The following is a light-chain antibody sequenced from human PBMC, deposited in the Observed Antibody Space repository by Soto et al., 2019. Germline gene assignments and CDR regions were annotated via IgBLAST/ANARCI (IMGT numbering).Light chain of an antibody. CDR3: SSYAGSNIYV. J-gene: IGLJ1*01. CDR1: SSDVGSYNY. CDR2: EVS. V-gene: IGLV2-8*01. Sequence: QSVLTQPPSASGSPGQSVTISCTGTSSDVGSYNYASWYQQNPGKAPKLIIYEVSKRPPGVPDRFSGSKSGNTASLSVSGLQAEDDGDYYCSSYAGSNIYVFGTGTKLTVL.